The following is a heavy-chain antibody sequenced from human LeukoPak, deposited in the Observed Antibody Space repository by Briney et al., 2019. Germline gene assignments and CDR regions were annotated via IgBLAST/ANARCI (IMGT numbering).Heavy chain of an antibody. Sequence: GGSLRLSCAASGFTFSSYEMNWVRQAPGKGLEWVSAISGSGGSTYYADPVKGRFTISGDNSKNTLYLQMNSLRAEDTAVYYCAKGRIAAPFDYWGQGTLVTVSS. CDR2: ISGSGGST. CDR1: GFTFSSYE. V-gene: IGHV3-23*01. CDR3: AKGRIAAPFDY. J-gene: IGHJ4*02. D-gene: IGHD6-6*01.